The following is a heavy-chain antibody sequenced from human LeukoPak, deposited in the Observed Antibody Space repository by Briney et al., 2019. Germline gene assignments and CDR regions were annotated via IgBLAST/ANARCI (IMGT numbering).Heavy chain of an antibody. CDR3: ARAPAGEPLDY. J-gene: IGHJ4*02. CDR2: IYSGGST. CDR1: GFTVSSNY. Sequence: GGSLRLSCAAAGFTVSSNYMSWVSQAPGKGLEWVSVIYSGGSTYYADSVKGRFTISRDNSKNTLYLQMNSLRAEDTPVYYCARAPAGEPLDYWGQGTLVTVSS. V-gene: IGHV3-66*01. D-gene: IGHD1-14*01.